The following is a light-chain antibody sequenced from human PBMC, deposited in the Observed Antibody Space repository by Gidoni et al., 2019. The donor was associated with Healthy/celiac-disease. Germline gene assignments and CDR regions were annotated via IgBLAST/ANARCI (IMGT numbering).Light chain of an antibody. V-gene: IGKV3-11*01. CDR1: QSVSSY. Sequence: EIVLTQSPATLSLSPGERDTLSCRASQSVSSYLAWYQQKPGQAPRLLIYDASSGSGTDFTLTISSLEPEDFAVYYCQQRSLTFGGGTKVEIK. CDR2: DAS. J-gene: IGKJ4*01. CDR3: QQRSLT.